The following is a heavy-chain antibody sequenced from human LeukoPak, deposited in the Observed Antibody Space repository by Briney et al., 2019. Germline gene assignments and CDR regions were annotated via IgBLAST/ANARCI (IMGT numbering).Heavy chain of an antibody. D-gene: IGHD5-12*01. CDR3: ASHSGYDFSYFDY. V-gene: IGHV4-59*01. Sequence: SETLSLTCTVSGGSISGFYWSWIRRPPGKGLEWIGYIYYSGSTNYNPSLKGRVTISVDTSKNQFSLKLSSVTAADTAVYYCASHSGYDFSYFDYWGQGTLVTVSS. CDR1: GGSISGFY. J-gene: IGHJ4*02. CDR2: IYYSGST.